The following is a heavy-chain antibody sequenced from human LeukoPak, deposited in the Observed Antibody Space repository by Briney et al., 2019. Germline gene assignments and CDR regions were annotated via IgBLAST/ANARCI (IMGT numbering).Heavy chain of an antibody. Sequence: GGSLRPSCAASGLTFSDYYMSWIRQAPGKGLERVSYISRSGSSIYYADSVKGRFTISRDNAKNSLYLQMNSLRAEDTAVYYCARGTGTPTWHPPDYWGQGTLVTVSS. J-gene: IGHJ4*02. CDR3: ARGTGTPTWHPPDY. D-gene: IGHD1-7*01. CDR1: GLTFSDYY. CDR2: ISRSGSSI. V-gene: IGHV3-11*01.